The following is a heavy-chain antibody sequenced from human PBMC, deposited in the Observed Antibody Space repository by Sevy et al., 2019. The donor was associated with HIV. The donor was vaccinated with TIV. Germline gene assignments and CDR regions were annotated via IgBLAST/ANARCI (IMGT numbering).Heavy chain of an antibody. J-gene: IGHJ4*02. CDR2: NNPKSGGT. CDR1: GYTFTGYF. D-gene: IGHD3-22*01. V-gene: IGHV1-2*02. Sequence: ASVKVSCKTSGYTFTGYFIHWVRQAPGQGLEWMGWNNPKSGGTNSAQKFQGRVTMTRDTSISTAYMELSRLTSDDTAVYYCARDHNLDSVDYWGQGTLVTVSS. CDR3: ARDHNLDSVDY.